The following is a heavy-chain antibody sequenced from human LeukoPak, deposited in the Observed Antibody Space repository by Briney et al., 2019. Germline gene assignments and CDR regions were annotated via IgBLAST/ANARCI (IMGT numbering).Heavy chain of an antibody. CDR2: IYYSGST. CDR1: GGSISSSSYY. V-gene: IGHV4-39*01. D-gene: IGHD3-10*01. J-gene: IGHJ5*02. CDR3: ARHRSVPTNWFDP. Sequence: PSETLSLTCTFSGGSISSSSYYWGWIRQPPGKGLEWIGSIYYSGSTYYNPSLKSRVTISVDTSKNQFSLKLSSVTAADTAVYYCARHRSVPTNWFDPWGQGTLVTVSS.